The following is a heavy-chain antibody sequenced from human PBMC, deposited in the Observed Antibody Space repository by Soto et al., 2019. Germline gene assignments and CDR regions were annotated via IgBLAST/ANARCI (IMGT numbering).Heavy chain of an antibody. Sequence: GGSLRLSCAASGFTFSDYYMSWIRQAPGKGLEWVSYISSSGSTIYYADSVKGRFTISRDNAKNSLYLQMNSLRAEDTAVYYCARLLKVATMKGNAGAYYYYMDVWGKGTTVTVSS. J-gene: IGHJ6*03. CDR1: GFTFSDYY. V-gene: IGHV3-11*01. D-gene: IGHD5-12*01. CDR2: ISSSGSTI. CDR3: ARLLKVATMKGNAGAYYYYMDV.